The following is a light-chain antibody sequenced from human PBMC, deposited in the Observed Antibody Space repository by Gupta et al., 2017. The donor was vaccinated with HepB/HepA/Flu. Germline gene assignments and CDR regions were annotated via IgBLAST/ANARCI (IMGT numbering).Light chain of an antibody. Sequence: DFVMTQTPLSLSVTPGQPASISCKSGQSLLHSDGKTYLSWYLQKAGQPPQFLIYEGSNRGSGAPDRFSGSGSGTDFTLKISRVEAEDVGVYYCRQRKQFPWTFGQGTKVEIK. CDR1: QSLLHSDGKTY. CDR2: EGS. V-gene: IGKV2D-29*01. J-gene: IGKJ1*01. CDR3: RQRKQFPWT.